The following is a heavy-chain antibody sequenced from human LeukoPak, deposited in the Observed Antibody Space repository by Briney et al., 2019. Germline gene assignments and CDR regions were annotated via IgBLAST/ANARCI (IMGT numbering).Heavy chain of an antibody. J-gene: IGHJ5*02. D-gene: IGHD6-6*01. CDR2: INPNSGGT. CDR3: GRASRRIAARLNWFDP. Sequence: ASVKVSCKSSGYTFTGYYMHWVRQAPGQGLEWMGWINPNSGGTNYAQKFQGRVTMTRDTSISTAYMELGRLGSDDTAVDYCGRASRRIAARLNWFDPWGQGTLVTVSS. V-gene: IGHV1-2*02. CDR1: GYTFTGYY.